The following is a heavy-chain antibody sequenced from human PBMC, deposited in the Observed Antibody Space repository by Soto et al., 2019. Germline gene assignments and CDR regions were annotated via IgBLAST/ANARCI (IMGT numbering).Heavy chain of an antibody. CDR2: IDPSDSYT. CDR3: ARLAGGATDPYYYYGMDV. J-gene: IGHJ6*02. V-gene: IGHV5-10-1*01. D-gene: IGHD1-26*01. Sequence: GESLKISCKGSGYSFTSYWISWVRQMPGKGLEWMGRIDPSDSYTNYSPSFQGHVTISADKSISTAYLQWSSLKASDTAMYYCARLAGGATDPYYYYGMDVWGQGTTVTVSS. CDR1: GYSFTSYW.